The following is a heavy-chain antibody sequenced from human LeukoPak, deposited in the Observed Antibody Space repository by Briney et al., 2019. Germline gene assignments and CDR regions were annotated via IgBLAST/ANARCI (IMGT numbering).Heavy chain of an antibody. CDR3: AKDYRVIRYFDN. V-gene: IGHV3-23*03. J-gene: IGHJ4*02. D-gene: IGHD3-16*02. CDR1: RFTFSSYA. CDR2: IYSGGGT. Sequence: GGSLRLSCAASRFTFSSYAMSWVRQAPGKGLEWVSLIYSGGGTYYAGSVKGRFTISRDNSKNTVYLQMNSLRADDTAVYFCAKDYRVIRYFDNWGQGTLVTVSS.